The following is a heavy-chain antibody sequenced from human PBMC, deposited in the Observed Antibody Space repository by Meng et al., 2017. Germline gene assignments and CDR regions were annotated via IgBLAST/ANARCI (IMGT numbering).Heavy chain of an antibody. D-gene: IGHD3-22*01. CDR1: GYSISSGYY. Sequence: SETLSLTCTVSGYSISSGYYWGWIRQPPGKGLEWIGSIYYSGSTYNPSLKSRVTISVDTSKNQFSLKLSSVTAADTAVYYCAREKVYDSSGFGLEYFDYWGQGTLVTVSS. V-gene: IGHV4-38-2*02. J-gene: IGHJ4*02. CDR2: IYYSGST. CDR3: AREKVYDSSGFGLEYFDY.